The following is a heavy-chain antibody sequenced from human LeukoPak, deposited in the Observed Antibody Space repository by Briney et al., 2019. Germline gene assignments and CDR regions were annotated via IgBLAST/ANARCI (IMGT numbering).Heavy chain of an antibody. CDR3: ARHWGGQRLVDY. Sequence: SGTLSLTCTVSGGSISSSSYYWGWIRQPPGKGLQWIGSIYYSGSTYYNPSLKSRVTISVDTSKNQFSLNLSSVTAADTAVYYCARHWGGQRLVDYWGQGTLVSVSS. V-gene: IGHV4-39*01. CDR2: IYYSGST. D-gene: IGHD6-19*01. J-gene: IGHJ4*02. CDR1: GGSISSSSYY.